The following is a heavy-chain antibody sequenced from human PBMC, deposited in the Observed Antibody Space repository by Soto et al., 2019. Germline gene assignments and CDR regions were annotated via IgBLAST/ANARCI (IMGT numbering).Heavy chain of an antibody. J-gene: IGHJ6*02. CDR3: STGIVVVIPPGMAV. Sequence: PGKGREWVGRIKRKTDGGTTDYAAPVKGRFTISRDDSKNTLYLQMNSLKTEDTAVYFCSTGIVVVIPPGMAVRCQGTTVTVSS. V-gene: IGHV3-15*01. CDR2: IKRKTDGGTT. D-gene: IGHD3-22*01.